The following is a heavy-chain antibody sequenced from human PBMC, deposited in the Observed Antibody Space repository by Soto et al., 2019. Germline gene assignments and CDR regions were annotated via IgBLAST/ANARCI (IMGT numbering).Heavy chain of an antibody. J-gene: IGHJ3*02. CDR2: ISAYNGNT. Sequence: ASVKVSCPDSGYTFTRYGIRWVRQAPGQGLEWMGWISAYNGNTNYAQKLQGRVTMTTDTSTSTAYMELRSLRSDDTAVYYCARDGPMDRAFDIWGQGTMVTVSS. CDR3: ARDGPMDRAFDI. V-gene: IGHV1-18*01. CDR1: GYTFTRYG. D-gene: IGHD3-10*01.